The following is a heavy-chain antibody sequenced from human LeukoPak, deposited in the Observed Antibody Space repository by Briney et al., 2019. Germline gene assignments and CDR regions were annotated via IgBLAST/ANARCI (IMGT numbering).Heavy chain of an antibody. Sequence: GRSLGLSCAASGFTFSSYAMHWVRQAPGKGLEWVAVISYDGSNKYYADSVKGRFTISRDNSKNTLYLQMNSLRAEDTAVYYCARSYDSSGQGAAFDYWGQGTLATVSS. D-gene: IGHD3-22*01. J-gene: IGHJ4*02. CDR1: GFTFSSYA. V-gene: IGHV3-30-3*01. CDR2: ISYDGSNK. CDR3: ARSYDSSGQGAAFDY.